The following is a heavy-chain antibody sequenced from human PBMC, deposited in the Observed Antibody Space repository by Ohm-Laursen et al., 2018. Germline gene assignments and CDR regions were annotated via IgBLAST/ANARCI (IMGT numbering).Heavy chain of an antibody. V-gene: IGHV1-2*02. CDR2: INPNSGGT. Sequence: SSVKVSCKASGYTFTGYYMHWVRQAPGQGLEWMGWINPNSGGTNYAQKFQGRVTMTRDTSISTAYMELSRLRSDDTAVYYCARDHVDGKDAFDIWGQGTMVTVSS. D-gene: IGHD1-14*01. CDR3: ARDHVDGKDAFDI. J-gene: IGHJ3*02. CDR1: GYTFTGYY.